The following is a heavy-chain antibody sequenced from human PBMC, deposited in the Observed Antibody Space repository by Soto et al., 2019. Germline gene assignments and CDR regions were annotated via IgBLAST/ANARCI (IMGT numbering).Heavy chain of an antibody. CDR1: GFTFHDYV. D-gene: IGHD1-1*01. V-gene: IGHV3-9*01. CDR2: ITWDGADV. J-gene: IGHJ1*01. Sequence: EVQLVESGGGLVQPGGSLRLSCAASGFTFHDYVMLWVRHAPGKRLEWVSAITWDGADVNYADSVQGRFTISRDNAQNSLYLQISSLRPEDTALYYCAKGRTRPATSLKVLQNWGQGTLVTVSS. CDR3: AKGRTRPATSLKVLQN.